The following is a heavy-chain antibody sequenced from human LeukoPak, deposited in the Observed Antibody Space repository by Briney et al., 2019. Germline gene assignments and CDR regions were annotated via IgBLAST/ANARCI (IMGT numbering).Heavy chain of an antibody. D-gene: IGHD3-22*01. V-gene: IGHV1-69*05. J-gene: IGHJ4*02. Sequence: ASVKVSCKASGGTFSSYAISWVRQAPGQGLEWMGGIIPIFGTANYAQKFQGRVTITTDESTSTAYMELSSLRSEDTAVYYCASLLLXSRGYSYGLSYYYDSSGYSNWGQGTLVTVSS. CDR2: IIPIFGTA. CDR3: ASLLLXSRGYSYGLSYYYDSSGYSN. CDR1: GGTFSSYA.